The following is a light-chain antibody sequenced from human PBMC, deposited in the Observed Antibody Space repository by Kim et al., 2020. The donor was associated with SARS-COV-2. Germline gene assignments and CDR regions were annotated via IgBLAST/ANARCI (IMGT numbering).Light chain of an antibody. J-gene: IGKJ1*01. Sequence: EIVLTQSPGTLSLSPGERATLSCRASQSVSSNYLAWYQQKPGQAPRLLMYGASSRATGIPDRFSGSGSGTDFTLTISRLEPEDFAVYYCQRYGSSVAFGQGTKVDIK. CDR3: QRYGSSVA. CDR2: GAS. CDR1: QSVSSNY. V-gene: IGKV3-20*01.